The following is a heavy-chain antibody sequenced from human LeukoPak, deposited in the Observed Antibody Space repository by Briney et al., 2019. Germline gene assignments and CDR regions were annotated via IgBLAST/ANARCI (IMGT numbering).Heavy chain of an antibody. CDR3: ARGVVVPAAPGHFDY. J-gene: IGHJ4*02. V-gene: IGHV1-2*02. D-gene: IGHD2-2*01. CDR1: GYTFTGYY. CDR2: INPNSGGT. Sequence: GASVKVSCKASGYTFTGYYMHWVRQAPGHGLEWMGWINPNSGGTNYAQKFQGRVTMTRDTSISTAYMELSRLRSDDTAVYYCARGVVVPAAPGHFDYWGQGTLVTVSS.